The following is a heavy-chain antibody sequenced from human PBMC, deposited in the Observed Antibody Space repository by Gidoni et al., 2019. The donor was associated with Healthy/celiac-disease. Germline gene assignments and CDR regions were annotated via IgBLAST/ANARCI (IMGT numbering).Heavy chain of an antibody. CDR3: ARERTYDSSGYYLQ. D-gene: IGHD3-22*01. Sequence: QVQLQESGPGLVKPSETLSLTCAVSGYSISSGYYWGWIRQPPGKGLEWIGSIYHSGSTYYNPSLKSRVTISVDTSKNQFSLKLSSVTAADTAVYYCARERTYDSSGYYLQWGQGTLVTVSS. CDR2: IYHSGST. V-gene: IGHV4-38-2*02. J-gene: IGHJ4*02. CDR1: GYSISSGYY.